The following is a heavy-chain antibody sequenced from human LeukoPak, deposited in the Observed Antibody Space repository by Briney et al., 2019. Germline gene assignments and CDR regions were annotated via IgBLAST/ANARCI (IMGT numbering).Heavy chain of an antibody. CDR2: ISYDGSNK. CDR3: AKRAVAGLTDY. J-gene: IGHJ4*02. Sequence: GGSLRLSCAASGFTFSSYAIHWVRQAPGKGLEWVAVISYDGSNKYYADSVKGRFTISRDNSKNTLYLQMNSLRAEDTAVYYCAKRAVAGLTDYWGQGTLVTVSS. V-gene: IGHV3-30*18. CDR1: GFTFSSYA. D-gene: IGHD6-19*01.